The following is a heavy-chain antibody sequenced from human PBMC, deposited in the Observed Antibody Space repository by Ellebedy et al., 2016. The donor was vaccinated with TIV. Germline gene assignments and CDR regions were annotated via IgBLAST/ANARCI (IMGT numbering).Heavy chain of an antibody. D-gene: IGHD3-10*01. J-gene: IGHJ1*01. Sequence: GGSLRLSXAASGFAFRNYGMHWVRQAPGKGPEWVAVISYDGSLKFYGDSVRGRFFISRDNSNNIVYLQMDSMRAEDTALYYCARGRPNYGDFPSWGQGTLVTVSS. CDR1: GFAFRNYG. V-gene: IGHV3-30*03. CDR2: ISYDGSLK. CDR3: ARGRPNYGDFPS.